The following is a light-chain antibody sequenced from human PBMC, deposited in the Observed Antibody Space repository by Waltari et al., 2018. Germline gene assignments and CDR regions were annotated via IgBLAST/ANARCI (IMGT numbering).Light chain of an antibody. J-gene: IGKJ2*01. V-gene: IGKV1-39*01. CDR3: QQYDKWLRYS. CDR1: QNIDKY. CDR2: SAS. Sequence: DIQMTQSPSSLSASVGDRVTITCRASQNIDKYVSWYQQKPGKVPDLLIPSASTLQSNVPSRFSGSGSGTEFTLVISSLQSEDFAVYYCQQYDKWLRYSFGQGTKLEIK.